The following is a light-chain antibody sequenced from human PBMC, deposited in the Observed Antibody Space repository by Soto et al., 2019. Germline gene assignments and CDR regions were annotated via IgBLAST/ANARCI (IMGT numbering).Light chain of an antibody. CDR3: SSYTSSRTVV. CDR2: AVS. CDR1: SSDVGGYNY. V-gene: IGLV2-14*01. Sequence: QSVLTQPASVSGSPGQSITLSCTGTSSDVGGYNYVSWYQQHPGKAPKLMIYAVSNRPSGVSNRFSGSKSVNTASLTISGLQAEEEADYDGSSYTSSRTVVFGGGTKVTVL. J-gene: IGLJ2*01.